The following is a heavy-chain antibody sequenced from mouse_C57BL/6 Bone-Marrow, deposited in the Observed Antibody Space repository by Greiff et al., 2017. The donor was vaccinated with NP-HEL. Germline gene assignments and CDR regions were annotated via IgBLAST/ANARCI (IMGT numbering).Heavy chain of an antibody. V-gene: IGHV1-15*01. CDR2: IDPETGGT. J-gene: IGHJ4*01. D-gene: IGHD2-3*01. CDR3: TDGYYYYYAMGY. CDR1: GYTFTDYE. Sequence: VQLQQSGAELVRPGASVTLSCKASGYTFTDYEMHWVKQTPVHGLEWIGAIDPETGGTAYNQKFKGKAILTADKSSSTAYMELRSLTSEDSAVYYCTDGYYYYYAMGYWGKGTSVTVSS.